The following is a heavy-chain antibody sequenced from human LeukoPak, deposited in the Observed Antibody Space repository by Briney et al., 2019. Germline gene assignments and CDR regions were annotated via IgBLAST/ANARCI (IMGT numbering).Heavy chain of an antibody. D-gene: IGHD6-19*01. V-gene: IGHV3-48*04. CDR3: ARDIAVAGIWDY. CDR2: ITSSSTTI. J-gene: IGHJ4*02. Sequence: SGGSLRLSCVASGFTFSSYSMNCVRQAPGKGLEWVSYITSSSTTIYYADSVKGRFTISRDNAKNSLYLQMNSLRAEDTAVYYCARDIAVAGIWDYRGQGTLVTDSS. CDR1: GFTFSSYS.